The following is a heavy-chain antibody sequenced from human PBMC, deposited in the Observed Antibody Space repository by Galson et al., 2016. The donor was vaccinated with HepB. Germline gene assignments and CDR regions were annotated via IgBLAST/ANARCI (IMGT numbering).Heavy chain of an antibody. CDR3: AKRPYSYGWHYGMDV. V-gene: IGHV3-53*01. D-gene: IGHD5-18*01. J-gene: IGHJ6*02. CDR1: GFTVSSNY. CDR2: ITSGGTT. Sequence: SLRLSCAASGFTVSSNYMTWVRQAPGKGLEWVSGITSGGTTYYADSVKGRFTISRDNSKNILYLQMKSLRGEDTAVYYCAKRPYSYGWHYGMDVWGQGTTVTVSS.